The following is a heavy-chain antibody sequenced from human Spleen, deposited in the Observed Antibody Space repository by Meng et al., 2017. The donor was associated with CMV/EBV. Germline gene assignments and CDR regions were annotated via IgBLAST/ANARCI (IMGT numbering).Heavy chain of an antibody. J-gene: IGHJ4*02. CDR1: GFTFSSYA. Sequence: LSLTCAASGFTFSSYAMTWVRQAPGKGLEWVSATDGGNTYYADSVRGRFTISRDISKNALFLQMNSLRVEDTAVYYCARVPVDGNGWHYFDSWGQGTLVTVSS. V-gene: IGHV3-23*01. CDR2: TDGGNT. CDR3: ARVPVDGNGWHYFDS. D-gene: IGHD6-19*01.